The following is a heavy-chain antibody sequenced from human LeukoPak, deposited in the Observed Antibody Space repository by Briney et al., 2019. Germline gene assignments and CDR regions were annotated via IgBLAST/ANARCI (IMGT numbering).Heavy chain of an antibody. CDR2: IKSKTDGGTT. D-gene: IGHD1-26*01. V-gene: IGHV3-15*01. CDR3: TTGGELLPPMDYYYYMDV. CDR1: GFTFSNAW. J-gene: IGHJ6*03. Sequence: GGSLRLSCAASGFTFSNAWMSWVRQAPGKGLEWVGRIKSKTDGGTTDYAAPVKGRFTISRDDSKNTLYLQMNSRKTEDTAVYYCTTGGELLPPMDYYYYMDVWGKGTTVTVSS.